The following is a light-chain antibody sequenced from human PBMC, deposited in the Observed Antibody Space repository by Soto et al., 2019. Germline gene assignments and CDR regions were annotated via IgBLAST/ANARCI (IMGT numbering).Light chain of an antibody. Sequence: EIVMTQSPATLSVSPGERATLSCRASQSVSDNLAWYQQKPGQAPRLLIYGASRRATGIPARFSGSGSGTDYTPTSSSRQCDVFAVYYCQKKKNASSSTFGEGTKVEI. CDR2: GAS. V-gene: IGKV3-15*01. CDR1: QSVSDN. J-gene: IGKJ4*01. CDR3: QKKKNASSST.